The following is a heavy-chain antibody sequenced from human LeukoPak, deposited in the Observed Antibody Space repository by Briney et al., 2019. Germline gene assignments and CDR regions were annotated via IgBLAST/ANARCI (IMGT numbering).Heavy chain of an antibody. CDR1: GFTVSSKY. Sequence: HPGGSLRLSCAASGFTVSSKYMSWVRQAPGKGLEWLSVMYDGGGANYADSVKARFTISRDNSKNTLYLQMDSLRAEDTAVCYCARLATSTGSYVDYWGQGTLVTVSS. D-gene: IGHD1-26*01. J-gene: IGHJ4*02. CDR3: ARLATSTGSYVDY. CDR2: MYDGGGA. V-gene: IGHV3-53*01.